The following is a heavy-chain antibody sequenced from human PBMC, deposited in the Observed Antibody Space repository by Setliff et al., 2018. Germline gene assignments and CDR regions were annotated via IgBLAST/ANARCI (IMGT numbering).Heavy chain of an antibody. CDR3: AKPQVELRWGFES. CDR2: IYSGDRHT. D-gene: IGHD1-7*01. Sequence: GGSLRLSCAASGFTFSTYAMSWVRQAPGKGLEWVSTIYSGDRHTFYTDSVKGRFTIFRDGSKNTLFLHMTSLRAEDTAVYYCAKPQVELRWGFESWGQGTLVTVSS. J-gene: IGHJ4*02. CDR1: GFTFSTYA. V-gene: IGHV3-23*03.